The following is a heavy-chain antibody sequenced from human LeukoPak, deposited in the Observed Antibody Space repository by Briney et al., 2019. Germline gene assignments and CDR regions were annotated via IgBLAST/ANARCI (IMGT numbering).Heavy chain of an antibody. CDR1: GFTFSDYW. V-gene: IGHV3-23*01. CDR2: ISGSAGST. D-gene: IGHD6-19*01. CDR3: AKGSVAATYKFDC. J-gene: IGHJ4*02. Sequence: PGGSLRLSCAASGFTFSDYWMHWVRQVPGKGLEWVSAISGSAGSTYYADSVKGRFTISRDSSKNTLYLQMDSLGAEDTAVYFCAKGSVAATYKFDCWGQGTLVTVSS.